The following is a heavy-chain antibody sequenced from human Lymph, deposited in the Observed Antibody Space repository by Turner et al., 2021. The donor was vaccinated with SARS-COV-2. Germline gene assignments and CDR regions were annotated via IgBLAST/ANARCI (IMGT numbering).Heavy chain of an antibody. Sequence: QVQLVQSGDEVKEPGASVKVSCKASGSTFTGYYMHWVRQAPGQGLEWMGWINPDSVGTNNAQNFQDRVTMTRDTSISTAYMELSRLRSDDTAVYYCARGGLYYYDSSAYYGDAFDFWGQGTMVTVSS. CDR2: INPDSVGT. CDR3: ARGGLYYYDSSAYYGDAFDF. V-gene: IGHV1-2*02. D-gene: IGHD3-22*01. J-gene: IGHJ3*01. CDR1: GSTFTGYY.